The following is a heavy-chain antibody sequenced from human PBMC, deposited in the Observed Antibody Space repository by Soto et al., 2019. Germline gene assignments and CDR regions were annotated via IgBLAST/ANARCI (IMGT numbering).Heavy chain of an antibody. CDR2: ISYDGSNK. V-gene: IGHV3-30*03. CDR1: GFTFSSYG. J-gene: IGHJ4*02. CDR3: FIGYNVNFDY. D-gene: IGHD1-1*01. Sequence: QVQLVESGGGVVQPGRSLRLSCAASGFTFSSYGMHWVRQAPGKGLEWVAVISYDGSNKYYADSVKGRFTISRDNSKNTLYLQMNSLRAEDTAVYYCFIGYNVNFDYWGQGTLVTVSS.